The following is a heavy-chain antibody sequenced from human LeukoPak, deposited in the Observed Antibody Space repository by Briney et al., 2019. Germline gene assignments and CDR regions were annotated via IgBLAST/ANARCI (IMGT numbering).Heavy chain of an antibody. CDR2: MNPNSGNT. CDR1: GYTFTSYD. CDR3: ARDKIYYFDY. Sequence: ASVSVSCKASGYTFTSYDINWVRQATGQGLEWMGWMNPNSGNTGYAQKFQGRVTITRNTSISTAYMEVNSLRSEDTAVYYCARDKIYYFDYWGQGTLVTVSS. V-gene: IGHV1-8*03. J-gene: IGHJ4*02. D-gene: IGHD2-15*01.